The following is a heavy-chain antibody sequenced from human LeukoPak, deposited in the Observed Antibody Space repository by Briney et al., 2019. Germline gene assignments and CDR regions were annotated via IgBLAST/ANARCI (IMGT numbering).Heavy chain of an antibody. D-gene: IGHD5-12*01. CDR1: GFSFSNFA. CDR2: IIGSSGDT. J-gene: IGHJ4*02. CDR3: AKGAYDYIEIGYLDY. Sequence: PGASLRLSCAASGFSFSNFAMSWVRQAPGKGLEWVSLIIGSSGDTFYADSVKGRFTISRDNSKNRLYLQMNSLRAEDTALYYCAKGAYDYIEIGYLDYWGQGTLVTVSS. V-gene: IGHV3-23*01.